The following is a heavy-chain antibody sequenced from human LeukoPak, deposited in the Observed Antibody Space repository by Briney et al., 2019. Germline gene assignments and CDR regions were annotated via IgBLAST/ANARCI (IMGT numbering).Heavy chain of an antibody. D-gene: IGHD2-2*01. CDR1: GFTFSSYS. CDR2: ISSSGSDR. J-gene: IGHJ1*01. Sequence: GGSLRLSCAASGFTFSSYSMNWVRQAPGKGLEWVSSISSSGSDRYYADSVKGRFSISRDNAKNSLYLQMDSLRADDTAVYYCARDYQVPFTAKYFQHWGQGTLVTVSS. CDR3: ARDYQVPFTAKYFQH. V-gene: IGHV3-21*01.